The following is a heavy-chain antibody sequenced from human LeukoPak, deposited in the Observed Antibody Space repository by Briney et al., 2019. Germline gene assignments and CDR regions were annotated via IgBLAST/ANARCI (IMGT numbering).Heavy chain of an antibody. D-gene: IGHD5-18*01. CDR2: IYTSGST. J-gene: IGHJ4*02. CDR1: GGSISSGSYY. V-gene: IGHV4-61*02. CDR3: AREGYGYEDY. Sequence: SETLSLTCTVSGGSISSGSYYWSWIRQTAGKGLEWIGRIYTSGSTNYNPSLKSRVTISVDTSKNQFSLKLSSVTAADTAVYYCAREGYGYEDYWGQGTLVTVSS.